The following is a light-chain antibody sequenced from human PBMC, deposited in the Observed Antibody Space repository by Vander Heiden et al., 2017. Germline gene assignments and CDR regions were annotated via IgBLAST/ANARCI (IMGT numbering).Light chain of an antibody. V-gene: IGKV3-20*01. CDR1: KSVSSSS. J-gene: IGKJ3*01. CDR2: GAS. Sequence: EIVLTQSPGTLSLSPGERATLSCRASKSVSSSSLAWYQQKPGQAPRLLIYGASSRATGIPDRFSGSGSGTDFTLSISRLEPEDFAVYYCQQSGSSPFTFGPGTKVDIK. CDR3: QQSGSSPFT.